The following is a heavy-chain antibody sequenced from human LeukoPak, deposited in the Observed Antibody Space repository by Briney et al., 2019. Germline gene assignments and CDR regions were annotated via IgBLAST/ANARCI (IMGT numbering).Heavy chain of an antibody. Sequence: KPSETLSLTCTVSGGSISSYYWSWIRQPPRKGLERVGYIYYSGSTNYNPSLKGRVTMSVDTSKNQFSLKLSSVTAADTAVYYCAREEGWYCSSTSCLYYYYYYYMDVWGKGTTVTISS. V-gene: IGHV4-59*12. CDR2: IYYSGST. CDR1: GGSISSYY. D-gene: IGHD2-2*01. CDR3: AREEGWYCSSTSCLYYYYYYYMDV. J-gene: IGHJ6*03.